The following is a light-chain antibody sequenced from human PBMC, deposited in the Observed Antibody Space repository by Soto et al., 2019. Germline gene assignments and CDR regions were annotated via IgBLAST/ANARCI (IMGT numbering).Light chain of an antibody. CDR1: GSNIGAGYD. Sequence: QSVLTQPPSLSGAPGQRVTISCTGSGSNIGAGYDVHWYQKLPGTAPKLLISGNNNRPSGVPDRFSASTSGTSASLAITGLQAEDEGDYYCQSYDSTLSARYVFGTGTKGTVL. J-gene: IGLJ1*01. CDR2: GNN. CDR3: QSYDSTLSARYV. V-gene: IGLV1-40*01.